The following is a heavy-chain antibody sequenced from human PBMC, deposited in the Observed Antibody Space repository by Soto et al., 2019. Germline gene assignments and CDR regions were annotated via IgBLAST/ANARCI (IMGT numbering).Heavy chain of an antibody. Sequence: NPGGSLRLSCTASGFTFSSYSMNWVRQAPGKGLEWVSSISSSSSYIYYADSVKGRFTISRDNAKNSLYLQMNSLRAEDTAVYYCATTPQSAVTTENDAFDIWGQGTMVTVSS. CDR3: ATTPQSAVTTENDAFDI. CDR1: GFTFSSYS. CDR2: ISSSSSYI. V-gene: IGHV3-21*01. D-gene: IGHD4-17*01. J-gene: IGHJ3*02.